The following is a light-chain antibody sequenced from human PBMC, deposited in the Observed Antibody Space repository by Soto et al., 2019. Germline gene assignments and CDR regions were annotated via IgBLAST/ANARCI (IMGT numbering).Light chain of an antibody. J-gene: IGKJ3*01. CDR1: QGISAF. Sequence: DIQMTQSPSSLSASVGDRVTITCRASQGISAFLAWFQQKPGHAPKRLIHAASSLESGVPSRFSGSGSGTEFFLTISSLQPEDSATYYCLQHNTFPFTFGPGTKVEIK. CDR3: LQHNTFPFT. V-gene: IGKV1-17*01. CDR2: AAS.